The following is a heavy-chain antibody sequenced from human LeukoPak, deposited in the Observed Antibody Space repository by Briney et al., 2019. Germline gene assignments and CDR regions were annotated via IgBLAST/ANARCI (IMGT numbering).Heavy chain of an antibody. V-gene: IGHV5-51*01. CDR1: GSIFTSYW. Sequence: RGASMEISCEGSGSIFTSYWLGWVRQTPEKRLEWGGIISPCDSDTRYSQFFQGQVTIPAEKSITPPYLQWSLIKASDTAMYYCAPDSSTVTPGVGAFDIWGQGTMVTVSS. J-gene: IGHJ3*02. CDR3: APDSSTVTPGVGAFDI. D-gene: IGHD4-17*01. CDR2: ISPCDSDT.